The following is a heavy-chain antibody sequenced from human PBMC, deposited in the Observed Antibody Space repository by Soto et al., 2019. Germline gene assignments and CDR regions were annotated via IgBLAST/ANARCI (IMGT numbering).Heavy chain of an antibody. CDR3: FMITFGGVIAPGGGYFDY. V-gene: IGHV5-51*01. CDR2: IYPGDSDT. CDR1: GYSFTSYW. D-gene: IGHD3-16*02. Sequence: GESLKISCKGSGYSFTSYWIGWVRQMPGKGLEWMGIIYPGDSDTRYSPSFQGQVTISADKSISTAYLQWSSLKASDTAMYYCFMITFGGVIAPGGGYFDYWGQGTLVTVSS. J-gene: IGHJ4*02.